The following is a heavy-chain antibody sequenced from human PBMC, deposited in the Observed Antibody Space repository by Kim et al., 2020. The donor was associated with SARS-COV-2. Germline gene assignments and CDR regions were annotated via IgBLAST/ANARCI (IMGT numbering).Heavy chain of an antibody. CDR3: ARQRGIAVAVQGAFDI. CDR1: GGSISSYY. D-gene: IGHD6-19*01. CDR2: IYYSGST. Sequence: SETLSLTCTVSGGSISSYYWSWIRQPPGKGLEWIGYIYYSGSTNYNHSLKSRVTISVDTSKNQFSLKLSSVTAADTAVYYCARQRGIAVAVQGAFDIWGQGTMVTVSS. J-gene: IGHJ3*02. V-gene: IGHV4-59*08.